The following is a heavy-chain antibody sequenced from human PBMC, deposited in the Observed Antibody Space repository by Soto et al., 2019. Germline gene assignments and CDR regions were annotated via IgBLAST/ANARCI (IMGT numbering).Heavy chain of an antibody. CDR1: GYTFTSYD. Sequence: ASVKVSCKASGYTFTSYDINWVRQAPGQGLEWMGIINPSGGSTSYAQKFQGRVTMTRDTSTSTVYMELSSLRSEETAVYYCARSGVVLNAFDIWGQGTMVTVSS. CDR3: ARSGVVLNAFDI. J-gene: IGHJ3*02. CDR2: INPSGGST. D-gene: IGHD2-15*01. V-gene: IGHV1-46*01.